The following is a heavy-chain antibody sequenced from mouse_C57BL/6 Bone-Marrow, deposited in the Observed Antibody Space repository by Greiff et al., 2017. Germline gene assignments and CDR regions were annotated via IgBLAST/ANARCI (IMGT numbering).Heavy chain of an antibody. CDR3: ARGLSDGYYVYYFDY. J-gene: IGHJ2*01. CDR1: GFSLTSYA. V-gene: IGHV2-9-1*01. Sequence: VKLVESGPGLVAPSQSLSITCTVSGFSLTSYAISWVRQPPGKGLEWLGVIWTGGGTNYNSALKSRLSISKDNSKSQVFLKMNSLQTDDTARYYWARGLSDGYYVYYFDYWGQGTTLTVSS. CDR2: IWTGGGT. D-gene: IGHD2-3*01.